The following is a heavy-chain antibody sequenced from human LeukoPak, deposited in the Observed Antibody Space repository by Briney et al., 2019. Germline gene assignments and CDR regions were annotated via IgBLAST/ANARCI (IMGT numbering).Heavy chain of an antibody. V-gene: IGHV1-18*01. J-gene: IGHJ4*02. CDR1: GYTFTSYG. CDR2: ISAYNGNT. CDR3: ARDPYYDFWSGYYDYFDY. D-gene: IGHD3-3*01. Sequence: ASAKVSCEPSGYTFTSYGISWVRQAPGQGLEWMGWISAYNGNTNYAQKLQGRVTMTTDTSTSTAYMELRSLRSDDTAVYYCARDPYYDFWSGYYDYFDYWGQGTLVTVSS.